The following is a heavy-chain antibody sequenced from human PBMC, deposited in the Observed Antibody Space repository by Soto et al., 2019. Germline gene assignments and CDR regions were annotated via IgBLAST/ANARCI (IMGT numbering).Heavy chain of an antibody. CDR3: ARLVYDTRLNYMYFDF. D-gene: IGHD3-10*01. CDR2: IFHDGTA. Sequence: SETLSLTCTVSGVSLTSGNWWTWFRQSPQRGLEYIGEIFHDGTANYYPSFERRVAMSVDTSRNQFSLKLTSVTAADTAVYFCARLVYDTRLNYMYFDFWGPGTLVTVSS. J-gene: IGHJ4*02. V-gene: IGHV4-4*02. CDR1: GVSLTSGNW.